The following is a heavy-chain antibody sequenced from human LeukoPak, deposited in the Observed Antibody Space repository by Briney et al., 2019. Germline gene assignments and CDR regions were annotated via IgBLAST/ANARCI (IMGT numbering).Heavy chain of an antibody. CDR3: ARDHNWGFDY. Sequence: GGSLRLSCAASGFTFSDYAMNWARQAPGKGLEWISYSSTTGDILYGDSVKGRFTISRDNAKNSLYLQMDSLRAEDTAVYYCARDHNWGFDYWGQGALVSVSS. CDR2: SSTTGDI. D-gene: IGHD7-27*01. J-gene: IGHJ4*02. V-gene: IGHV3-69-1*01. CDR1: GFTFSDYA.